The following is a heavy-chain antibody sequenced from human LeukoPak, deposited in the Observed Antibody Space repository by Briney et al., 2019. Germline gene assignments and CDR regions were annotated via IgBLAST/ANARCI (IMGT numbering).Heavy chain of an antibody. CDR3: ARSHGGSSGWYDYYYYMDV. CDR1: GYSISSGYY. CDR2: IYHSGST. D-gene: IGHD6-19*01. V-gene: IGHV4-38-2*01. J-gene: IGHJ6*03. Sequence: SETLSLTCAVSGYSISSGYYGGGIRPPPGKGREGSGMIYHSGSTDYNRSIKGRVTISGDTTKKNVSPKLSSVTAADTAVYYCARSHGGSSGWYDYYYYMDVWGKGTTVTVSS.